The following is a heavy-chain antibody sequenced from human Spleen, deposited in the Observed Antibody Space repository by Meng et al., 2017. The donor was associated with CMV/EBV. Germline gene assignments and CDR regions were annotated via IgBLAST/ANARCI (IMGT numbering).Heavy chain of an antibody. CDR2: LYSSVPTP. J-gene: IGHJ4*01. CDR1: KFIFVAND. D-gene: IGHD2-21*01. V-gene: IGHV3-20*01. Sequence: GGSLRLSCIASKFIFVANDMTWVRQAPGRGLEWVPGLYSSVPTPGHADFGKGRFTFSRASGRNSLDVQMNSLKLCGIGRPGRGGFDSWGHGTLVTVSS. CDR3: GGFDS.